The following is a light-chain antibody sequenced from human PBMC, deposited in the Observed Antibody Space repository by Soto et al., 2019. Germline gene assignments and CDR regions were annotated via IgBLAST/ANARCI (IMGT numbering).Light chain of an antibody. CDR2: GGS. CDR3: QQYNNWPRAT. Sequence: IVMTQSPASLSVSPGEGATLSCRASQSVSNSLAWYQQKPGQAPRLLIYGGSTRATGIPARFSGSGSGTDFTLTISSLQSEDFAVYYCQQYNNWPRATLGQGTKVDIK. J-gene: IGKJ1*01. CDR1: QSVSNS. V-gene: IGKV3-15*01.